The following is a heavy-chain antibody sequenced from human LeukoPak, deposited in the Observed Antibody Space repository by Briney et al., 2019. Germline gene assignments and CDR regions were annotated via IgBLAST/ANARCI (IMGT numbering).Heavy chain of an antibody. CDR1: GFTFSSYS. D-gene: IGHD1-26*01. J-gene: IGHJ6*03. V-gene: IGHV3-21*01. CDR3: AREIGGSYYNYYMDV. CDR2: ISSSSNYI. Sequence: PGGSLRLSCAASGFTFSSYSMNWVRQAPGKGLEWVSSISSSSNYIYYADSVKGRFTISRDNAKNSLYLQMNSLRAEDTAVYYCAREIGGSYYNYYMDVWGKGTTVTISS.